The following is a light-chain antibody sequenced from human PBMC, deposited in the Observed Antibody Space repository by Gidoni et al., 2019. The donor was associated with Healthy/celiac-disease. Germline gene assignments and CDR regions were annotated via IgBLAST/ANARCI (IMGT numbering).Light chain of an antibody. CDR1: QSVSSW. V-gene: IGKV1-5*03. J-gene: IGKJ2*01. CDR3: QQYNSY. Sequence: DIQMTQSPATLSASVGDRVTLTCRASQSVSSWLAWYQQKPGNAPKLLIYKASSLESRVPSRFSGSGSGTEFTLTIRSPQPYAFATYYCQQYNSYFGQGTKLEIK. CDR2: KAS.